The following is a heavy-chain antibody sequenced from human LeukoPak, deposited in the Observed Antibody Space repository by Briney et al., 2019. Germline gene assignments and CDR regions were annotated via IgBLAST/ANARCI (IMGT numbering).Heavy chain of an antibody. Sequence: RSGGSLRLSCAASGFTFSSYAMHWVRQAPGKGLEWVAVLSYDGSNKNYADSVKGRFTISRDNSKNTLYLQMNSLRAEDTAVYYCARDNSRFGDDAFDIWGQGTMVTVSS. CDR1: GFTFSSYA. J-gene: IGHJ3*02. CDR2: LSYDGSNK. CDR3: ARDNSRFGDDAFDI. D-gene: IGHD3-10*01. V-gene: IGHV3-30-3*01.